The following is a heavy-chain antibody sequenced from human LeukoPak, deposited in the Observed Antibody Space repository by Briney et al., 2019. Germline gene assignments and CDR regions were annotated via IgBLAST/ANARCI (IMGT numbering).Heavy chain of an antibody. D-gene: IGHD3-10*01. CDR3: ARDLHYYGSGKDAFDI. Sequence: PSETLSLTCTVSGGSISSGDYYWSWIRQPPGKGLEWIGYIYYSGSTYYNPSLKSRVTISVDTSKNQFSLKLSSVTAADTAVYYCARDLHYYGSGKDAFDIWGQGTMVTVSS. V-gene: IGHV4-30-4*01. J-gene: IGHJ3*02. CDR2: IYYSGST. CDR1: GGSISSGDYY.